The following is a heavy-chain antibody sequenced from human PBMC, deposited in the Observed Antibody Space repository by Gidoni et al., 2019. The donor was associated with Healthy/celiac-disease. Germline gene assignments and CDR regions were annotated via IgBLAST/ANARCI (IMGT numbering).Heavy chain of an antibody. Sequence: QVQLVQSGAEVKKPGSSVKVSCKASGGTFSSYAISWVRQAPGQGLEWMGGIIPIFGTATYAQKFQGRVTITADESTSTAYMELSSLRSEDTAVYYCARDTLVGATLFYGMDVWGQGTTVTVSS. D-gene: IGHD1-26*01. J-gene: IGHJ6*02. CDR2: IIPIFGTA. CDR3: ARDTLVGATLFYGMDV. V-gene: IGHV1-69*01. CDR1: GGTFSSYA.